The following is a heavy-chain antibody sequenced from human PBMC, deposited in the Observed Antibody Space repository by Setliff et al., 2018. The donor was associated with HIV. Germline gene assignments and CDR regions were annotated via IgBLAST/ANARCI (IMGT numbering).Heavy chain of an antibody. D-gene: IGHD3-9*01. Sequence: ASVKVSCKASGYTFTIYCMHWVRQAPGQGLEWIGIINPNSGSTSYAQNFQGRVTMTRDTSTSTVYMELSGLRSEDTAVYYCARGGRFSAPGRDIWYYYYYMDVWGKGTTVTV. CDR3: ARGGRFSAPGRDIWYYYYYMDV. CDR1: GYTFTIYC. CDR2: INPNSGST. J-gene: IGHJ6*03. V-gene: IGHV1-46*01.